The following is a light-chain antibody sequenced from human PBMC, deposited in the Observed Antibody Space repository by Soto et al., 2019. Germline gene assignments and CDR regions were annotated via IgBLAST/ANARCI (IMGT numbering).Light chain of an antibody. CDR2: GAS. CDR3: QQANSFPPT. J-gene: IGKJ5*01. CDR1: QSISTY. V-gene: IGKV1-39*01. Sequence: DIQMTQSPSSLSASVGDRFTFTCRASQSISTYLNWYEQKPGKAPNLLIYGASNLQSGVPSRFSGGGSGTDFTLTISSLQPEDFATYYCQQANSFPPTFGQGTRLEIK.